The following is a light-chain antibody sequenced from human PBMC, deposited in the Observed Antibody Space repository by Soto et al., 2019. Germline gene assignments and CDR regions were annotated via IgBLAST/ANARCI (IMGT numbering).Light chain of an antibody. CDR2: EVR. V-gene: IGLV2-14*01. CDR3: SSYTSTSTLVV. CDR1: SSDVGGYNF. J-gene: IGLJ2*01. Sequence: QSVLTQPASVSGSPGQSITISCTGTSSDVGGYNFVSWYQQHPGKAPKLMIYEVRNRPSGVSDRFSGSKSGNTASLTISGLQAEDEANYYCSSYTSTSTLVVFGGGTQLTVL.